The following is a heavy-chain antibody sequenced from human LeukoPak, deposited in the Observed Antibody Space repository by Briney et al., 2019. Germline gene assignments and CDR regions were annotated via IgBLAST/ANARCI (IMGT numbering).Heavy chain of an antibody. J-gene: IGHJ4*02. CDR2: INPNSGAT. D-gene: IGHD2-2*02. Sequence: ASVKVSCKASGYTFTIYYMHWVRQAPGQGLEWMGWINPNSGATNYAHRFQGRVTMTRDTSISTAYMELSGLTSDDTAVYYCPRNPPYCTSTTCYNDYWGQATLVTVSS. CDR3: PRNPPYCTSTTCYNDY. V-gene: IGHV1-2*02. CDR1: GYTFTIYY.